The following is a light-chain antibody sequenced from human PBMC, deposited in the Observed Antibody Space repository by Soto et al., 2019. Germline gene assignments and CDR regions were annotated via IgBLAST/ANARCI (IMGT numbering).Light chain of an antibody. CDR3: HQYYSTPLT. J-gene: IGKJ4*01. V-gene: IGKV4-1*01. Sequence: DIVMTQSLDSLAVSLGERATINCKSSQSVLYSSNNRNYLAWYQQKPGQPPKLLIYWASTRESGVPDRFSGSGSGTDFTLTISSLQAEDVAVYYCHQYYSTPLTFAGGTKVEIK. CDR2: WAS. CDR1: QSVLYSSNNRNY.